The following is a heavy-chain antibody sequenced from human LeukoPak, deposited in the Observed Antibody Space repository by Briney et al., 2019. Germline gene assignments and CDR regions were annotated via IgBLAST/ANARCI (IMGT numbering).Heavy chain of an antibody. D-gene: IGHD4-23*01. CDR3: ARAYGGPDY. CDR1: GFMFSSFG. Sequence: GGSLRLSCAASGFMFSSFGMHWVRQAPGKGLEWVAVISYEGSNQNYADSVKGRFTISRDNSKNTLSLQMNSLGPEDTAVYYCARAYGGPDYWGQGTLVTVSS. V-gene: IGHV3-30*03. J-gene: IGHJ4*02. CDR2: ISYEGSNQ.